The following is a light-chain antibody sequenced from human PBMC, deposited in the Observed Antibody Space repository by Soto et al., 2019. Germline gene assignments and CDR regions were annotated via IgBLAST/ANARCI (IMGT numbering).Light chain of an antibody. Sequence: QSALTQPASVSGSPGQSITISCTGTSSDVGGYNYVSWYQQHPGKAPKLMIYEVNNRPSGVSNRFSGSKSGNTASLTISGRQAEDEADYYCSSFTSTSTYVFGTGTKVTVL. CDR1: SSDVGGYNY. CDR2: EVN. CDR3: SSFTSTSTYV. J-gene: IGLJ1*01. V-gene: IGLV2-14*01.